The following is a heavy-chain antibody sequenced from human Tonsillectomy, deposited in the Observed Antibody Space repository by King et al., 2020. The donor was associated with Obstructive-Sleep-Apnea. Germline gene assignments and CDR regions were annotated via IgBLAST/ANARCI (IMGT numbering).Heavy chain of an antibody. J-gene: IGHJ4*02. V-gene: IGHV3-64D*06. CDR2: ISSNGGST. CDR3: VKTRAKYSSSPQGDY. CDR1: GFTFSSYA. Sequence: QLVQSGGGLVQPGGSLRLSCSASGFTFSSYAMHWVRQAPGKGLEYVSAISSNGGSTYFADSVKGRFTISRDNSKNTLYLQMSSLRAEDTAVYYCVKTRAKYSSSPQGDYWGQGTLVTVSS. D-gene: IGHD6-6*01.